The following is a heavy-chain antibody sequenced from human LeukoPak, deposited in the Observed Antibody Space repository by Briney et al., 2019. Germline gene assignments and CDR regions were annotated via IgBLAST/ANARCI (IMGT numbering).Heavy chain of an antibody. D-gene: IGHD3-22*01. CDR1: GGSFSGYY. CDR3: ARGSSGYSPFVY. CDR2: INHSGST. J-gene: IGHJ4*02. Sequence: SETLSLTCAVYGGSFSGYYWSWIRQPPGKGLEWIGEINHSGSTNYNPSLKSRVTISVDTSKNQFSLKLSSVTAADTAVYYCARGSSGYSPFVYWGQGTLVTVSS. V-gene: IGHV4-34*01.